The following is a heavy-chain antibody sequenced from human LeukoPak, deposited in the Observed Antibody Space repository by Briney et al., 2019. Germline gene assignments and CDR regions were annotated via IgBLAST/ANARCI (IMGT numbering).Heavy chain of an antibody. Sequence: PGGSLRLSCAASGFTFNTYAISWLRQAPGKGLEWVSGISSSGGRTYYADSVKGRFTISRDNSKRTLYLQMNSLRAEDTAVYYRAKDHTLIATSGTGYFDYWGQGTLVTVSS. CDR3: AKDHTLIATSGTGYFDY. CDR1: GFTFNTYA. D-gene: IGHD6-13*01. V-gene: IGHV3-23*01. CDR2: ISSSGGRT. J-gene: IGHJ4*02.